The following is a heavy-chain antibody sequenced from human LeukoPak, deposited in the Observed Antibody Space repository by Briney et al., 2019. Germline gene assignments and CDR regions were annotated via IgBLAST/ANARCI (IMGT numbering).Heavy chain of an antibody. CDR3: ASSAFGSGSYYPPIDY. CDR1: GYTFTSYG. J-gene: IGHJ4*02. Sequence: ASVKVSCKASGYTFTSYGISWVRQAPGQGLEWMGWISAYNGNTNYAQKLQGRVTMTTDRSTSTAYMELRSLRSDDTAVYYCASSAFGSGSYYPPIDYWGQGTLVTVSS. D-gene: IGHD3-10*01. CDR2: ISAYNGNT. V-gene: IGHV1-18*01.